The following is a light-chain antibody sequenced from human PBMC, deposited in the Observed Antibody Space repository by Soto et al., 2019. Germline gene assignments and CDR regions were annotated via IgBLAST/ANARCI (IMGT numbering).Light chain of an antibody. CDR1: QNINKW. Sequence: DIQMTQSPSTLSASVGDRVVITCRASQNINKWLAWYQQKPGKAPKFLIYDASTLETGVPSRFSGSGSGTEFTLIISSXQPDDFATFYCQQYDTFPRKFGQGTKVDIK. CDR2: DAS. CDR3: QQYDTFPRK. V-gene: IGKV1-5*01. J-gene: IGKJ1*01.